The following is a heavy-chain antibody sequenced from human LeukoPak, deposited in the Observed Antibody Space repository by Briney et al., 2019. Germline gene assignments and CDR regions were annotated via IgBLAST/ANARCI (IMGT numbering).Heavy chain of an antibody. D-gene: IGHD6-13*01. CDR3: ARGGSAAGNIYYYYGMDV. CDR2: INPNSGGT. CDR1: GYTFTGYY. Sequence: ASVKVSCKASGYTFTGYYMHWVRQAPGQGLEWMGWINPNSGGTNYAQKFQGRVTMTRDTSISTAYMELSRPKSDDTAVYYCARGGSAAGNIYYYYGMDVWGQGTTVTVSS. J-gene: IGHJ6*02. V-gene: IGHV1-2*02.